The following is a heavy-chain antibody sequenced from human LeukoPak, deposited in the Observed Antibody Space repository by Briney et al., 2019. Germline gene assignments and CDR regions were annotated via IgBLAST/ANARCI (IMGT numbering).Heavy chain of an antibody. D-gene: IGHD3-9*01. CDR2: ISAYNGNT. CDR1: GYTFTSYG. CDR3: ARDQGPYYDILTGYGIGFDP. J-gene: IGHJ5*02. Sequence: ASVKVSCKASGYTFTSYGISWVRQAPGQGLEWMGWISAYNGNTNYAQKLQGRVTMTTDTSTSTAYMELRSPRSDDTAVYYCARDQGPYYDILTGYGIGFDPWSQGTLVTVSS. V-gene: IGHV1-18*04.